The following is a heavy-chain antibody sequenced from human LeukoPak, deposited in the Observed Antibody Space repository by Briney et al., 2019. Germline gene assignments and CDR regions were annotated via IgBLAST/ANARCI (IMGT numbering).Heavy chain of an antibody. V-gene: IGHV1-18*01. CDR3: ARGRPSDY. CDR2: ISAYNGDT. CDR1: GYTFSGFG. J-gene: IGHJ4*02. Sequence: ASVKVSCETSGYTFSGFGMSWVRQAPGQGLEWMGWISAYNGDTNYAHNLQGRVTMTTDTSTSTAYMELRSLRSDDTAVYYCARGRPSDYWGQETLVTVSS.